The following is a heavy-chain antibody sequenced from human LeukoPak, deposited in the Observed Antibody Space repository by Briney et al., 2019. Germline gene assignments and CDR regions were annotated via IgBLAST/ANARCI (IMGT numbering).Heavy chain of an antibody. D-gene: IGHD4-11*01. CDR1: GFAFSSYL. CDR3: ANQAYSQFDY. Sequence: GGSLRLSCVASGFAFSSYLMSWVRQAPGKGLELVANISPDGSAEDYVDSVRGRFAISRDNAKRSLYLQMNSLSPEDTAVYYCANQAYSQFDYWGQGTLVSGSS. J-gene: IGHJ4*02. CDR2: ISPDGSAE. V-gene: IGHV3-7*01.